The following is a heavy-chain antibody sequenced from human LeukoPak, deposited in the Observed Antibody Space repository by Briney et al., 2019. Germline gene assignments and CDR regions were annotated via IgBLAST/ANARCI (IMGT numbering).Heavy chain of an antibody. Sequence: SETLSLTCTVSGGSISSYYWSWIRQPPGKGLEWIGEINHSGSTNYNPSLKSRVTISVDTSKNQFSLKLSSVTAADTAVYYCARSVAGPDAFDIWGQGTMVTVSS. J-gene: IGHJ3*02. V-gene: IGHV4-34*01. D-gene: IGHD6-19*01. CDR3: ARSVAGPDAFDI. CDR1: GGSISSYY. CDR2: INHSGST.